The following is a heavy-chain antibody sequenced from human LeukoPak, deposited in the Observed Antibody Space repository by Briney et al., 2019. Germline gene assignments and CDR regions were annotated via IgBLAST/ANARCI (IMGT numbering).Heavy chain of an antibody. CDR1: GGSISSYY. CDR3: ARASYYYGSGVWDYYYYYGMDV. J-gene: IGHJ6*04. D-gene: IGHD3-10*01. V-gene: IGHV4-59*01. Sequence: SETLSLTCTVSGGSISSYYWSWIRRPPGKGLEWIGYIYYSGSTNYNPSLKSRVTISVDTSKNQFSLKLSSVTAADTAVYYCARASYYYGSGVWDYYYYYGMDVWGKGTTVTVSS. CDR2: IYYSGST.